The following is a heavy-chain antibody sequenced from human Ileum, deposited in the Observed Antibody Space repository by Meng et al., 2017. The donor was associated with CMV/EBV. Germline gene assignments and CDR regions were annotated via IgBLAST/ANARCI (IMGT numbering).Heavy chain of an antibody. CDR2: TYSAGST. CDR3: ATGLGEDTFYTGDY. D-gene: IGHD3-16*01. Sequence: GESLKISCEVSGFSVSSTYISWVRQAPGKGLECVSVTYSAGSTYSADALRGRLNSTRDNSRNTVYLQMNSLKPEDTAVYFCATGLGEDTFYTGDYWGPGTLVTVSS. CDR1: GFSVSSTY. J-gene: IGHJ4*02. V-gene: IGHV3-53*01.